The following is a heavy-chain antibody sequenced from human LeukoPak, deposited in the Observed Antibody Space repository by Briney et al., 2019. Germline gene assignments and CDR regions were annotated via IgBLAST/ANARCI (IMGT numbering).Heavy chain of an antibody. CDR1: GFTFSSYD. V-gene: IGHV3-23*01. CDR2: ISYGGGIT. J-gene: IGHJ2*01. D-gene: IGHD5-24*01. Sequence: GGSLRLSCGASGFTFSSYDMSWVRQAPGRGVEWVPAISYGGGITYAHSVKGRFTISRDNSKNTLYLQMNSLRAEDTAKYHCAKTIPSWYFDLWGRGTLVTVSA. CDR3: AKTIPSWYFDL.